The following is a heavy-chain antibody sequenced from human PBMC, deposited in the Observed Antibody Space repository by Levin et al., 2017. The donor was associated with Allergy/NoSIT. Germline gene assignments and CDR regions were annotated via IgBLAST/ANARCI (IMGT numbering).Heavy chain of an antibody. V-gene: IGHV3-74*01. CDR3: ARDPASYSGSYGGDAFDI. CDR1: GFTFSSYW. Sequence: PGGSLRLSCAASGFTFSSYWMHWVRQAPGKGLVWVSRINSDGSSTSYADSVKGRFTISRDNAKNTLYLQMNSLRAEDTAVYYCARDPASYSGSYGGDAFDIWGQGTMVTVSS. CDR2: INSDGSST. D-gene: IGHD1-26*01. J-gene: IGHJ3*02.